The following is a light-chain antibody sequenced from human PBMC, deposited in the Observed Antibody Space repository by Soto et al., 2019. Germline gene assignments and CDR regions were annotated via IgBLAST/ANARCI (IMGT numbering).Light chain of an antibody. Sequence: AIRMTQSPSSLSASTGDRVTITCRASQGISSYLAWYQQKPGKAPKLLIYKASTLKSGVPSRFSGSGSGTELTLTISSLQPDDFATYYCQQLRTYPLTFGGGTKVDIK. CDR3: QQLRTYPLT. V-gene: IGKV1-8*01. CDR2: KAS. J-gene: IGKJ4*01. CDR1: QGISSY.